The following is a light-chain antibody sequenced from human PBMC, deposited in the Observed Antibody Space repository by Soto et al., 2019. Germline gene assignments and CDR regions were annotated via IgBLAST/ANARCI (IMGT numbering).Light chain of an antibody. V-gene: IGKV1-5*01. Sequence: DIQMTQSPSTLSASVGGRVTITCRASQSIGTWLAWDQQKPGKAPKLLIYDASSLERGVPSRFSGGGSGTESTLTITRLQPDDFGSYYCHQYNGNTWVVGTGTKVAIK. CDR3: HQYNGNTWV. CDR1: QSIGTW. J-gene: IGKJ1*01. CDR2: DAS.